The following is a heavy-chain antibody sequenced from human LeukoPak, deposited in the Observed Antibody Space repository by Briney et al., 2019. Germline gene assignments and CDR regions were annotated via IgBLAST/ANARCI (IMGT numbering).Heavy chain of an antibody. CDR2: IWHDGGRK. CDR1: GFTFSTHG. J-gene: IGHJ4*02. D-gene: IGHD5-12*01. Sequence: HTGGSLRLSCVVSGFTFSTHGFHWVRQAPGKGLEWVSVIWHDGGRKEYADSVRGRFTISRDNSNLYLQMTSLRAEDTAIYYCARDIGNSGFNLDYWGQGTPVTVSS. CDR3: ARDIGNSGFNLDY. V-gene: IGHV3-33*01.